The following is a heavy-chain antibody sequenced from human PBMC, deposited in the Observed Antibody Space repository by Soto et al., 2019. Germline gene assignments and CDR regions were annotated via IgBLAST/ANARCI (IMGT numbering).Heavy chain of an antibody. CDR3: ARSTVTSD. Sequence: EVILVESGGGLARPGGSLRLSCATSGFSFSSFEMIWVRQAPGKGLEWISYISDSGSTMYYADSVKGRFTISRDNAKNSLYLQMSSLRVEDTALYYCARSTVTSDWGQGTQVTASS. J-gene: IGHJ4*02. D-gene: IGHD4-17*01. V-gene: IGHV3-48*03. CDR2: ISDSGSTM. CDR1: GFSFSSFE.